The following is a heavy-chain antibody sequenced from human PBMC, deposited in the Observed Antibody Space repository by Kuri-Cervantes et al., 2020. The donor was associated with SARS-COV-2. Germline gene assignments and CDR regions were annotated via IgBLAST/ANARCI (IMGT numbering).Heavy chain of an antibody. CDR1: GFTFSSYG. CDR3: AREGGSPGDAFDI. Sequence: GGSLRLSCAASGFTFSSYGMHWVRQAPGKGLEWVAFIRYDGSNKYYADSVKGRFTIPRDNSKNTLYLQMNSLRAEDTAVYYCAREGGSPGDAFDIWGQGTMVTVSS. J-gene: IGHJ3*02. V-gene: IGHV3-30*02. D-gene: IGHD3-16*01. CDR2: IRYDGSNK.